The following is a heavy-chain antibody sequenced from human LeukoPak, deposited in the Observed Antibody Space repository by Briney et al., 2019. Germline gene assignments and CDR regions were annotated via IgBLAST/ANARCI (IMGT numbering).Heavy chain of an antibody. CDR3: ATQDLRVVRGVIGIGWGYYYYGMDV. CDR1: GGSITNYY. CDR2: IYYSGST. V-gene: IGHV4-59*01. D-gene: IGHD3-10*01. Sequence: SETLSLTCTVSGGSITNYYWNWIRQPPGKGLEWIGYIYYSGSTNYNPSLKSRVTISLDTSKNQFSLKLSSVTAADTAVYYCATQDLRVVRGVIGIGWGYYYYGMDVWGQGTTVTVSS. J-gene: IGHJ6*02.